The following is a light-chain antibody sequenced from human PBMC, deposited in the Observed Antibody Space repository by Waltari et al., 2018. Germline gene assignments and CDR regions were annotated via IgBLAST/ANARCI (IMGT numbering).Light chain of an antibody. CDR3: AAWDDSLNGLNWV. CDR1: SPNIGRHT. V-gene: IGLV1-44*01. Sequence: QSVLTQPPSASGTPGQRFRISCSGSSPNIGRHTVNWYIHLPGTAPKLLIYNNSQRPSGVPDRFSGSKSGTSASLAISGLQSEDEADYYCAAWDDSLNGLNWVFGGGTKVTVL. CDR2: NNS. J-gene: IGLJ3*02.